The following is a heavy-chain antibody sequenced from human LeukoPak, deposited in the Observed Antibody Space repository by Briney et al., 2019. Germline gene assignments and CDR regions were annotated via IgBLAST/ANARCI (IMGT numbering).Heavy chain of an antibody. Sequence: GGSLRLSCAASGFTFSSFAMSWVRQAPGKGLEWVSGISDSVDSTHYADSVKGRFTISRDNSKNTLYLQMNSLRAEDTALYYCAKDLARIGARQSDYWGQGTLVTVSS. D-gene: IGHD6-6*01. CDR3: AKDLARIGARQSDY. J-gene: IGHJ4*02. CDR1: GFTFSSFA. CDR2: ISDSVDST. V-gene: IGHV3-23*01.